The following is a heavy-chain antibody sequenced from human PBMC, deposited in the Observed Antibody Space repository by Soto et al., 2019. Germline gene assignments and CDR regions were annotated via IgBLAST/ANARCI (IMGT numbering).Heavy chain of an antibody. D-gene: IGHD2-15*01. Sequence: GGAPRISCSASGFTFRSYSMHWGRQAPGKGLEYVSAISSNGGSTYYADSVKGRFTISRDNSKNTLYLQMSSLRAEDTAVYYCVQVVVAEILDYWGQGTLVTVSS. CDR3: VQVVVAEILDY. CDR1: GFTFRSYS. CDR2: ISSNGGST. V-gene: IGHV3-64D*08. J-gene: IGHJ4*02.